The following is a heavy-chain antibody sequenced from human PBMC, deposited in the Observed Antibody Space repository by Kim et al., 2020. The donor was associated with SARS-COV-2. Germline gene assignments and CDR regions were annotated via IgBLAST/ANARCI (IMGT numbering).Heavy chain of an antibody. CDR3: ARAGYSGYDLTHYYYYGMDV. Sequence: SQTLSLTCAISGDSVSSNSAAWNWIRQSPSRGLEWLGRTYYRSKWYNDYAVSVKSRITINPDTSKNQFSLQLNSVTPEDTAVYYCARAGYSGYDLTHYYYYGMDVWGQGTTVTVSS. CDR1: GDSVSSNSAA. D-gene: IGHD5-12*01. J-gene: IGHJ6*02. CDR2: TYYRSKWYN. V-gene: IGHV6-1*01.